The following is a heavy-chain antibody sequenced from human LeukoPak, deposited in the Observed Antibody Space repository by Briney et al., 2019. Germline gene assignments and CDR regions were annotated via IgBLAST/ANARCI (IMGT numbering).Heavy chain of an antibody. CDR1: GGSVGSHY. CDR2: VYYTGDT. V-gene: IGHV4-59*02. J-gene: IGHJ3*01. D-gene: IGHD1-14*01. CDR3: AREDRGDALIV. Sequence: SETLSLTCTVSGGSVGSHYCTWIRQPPGKPLEWIGYVYYTGDTNYNPSLKSRVTISLDKSRNQFSLKLTSVTAADTAVYFCAREDRGDALIVSGQQTMVTVSS.